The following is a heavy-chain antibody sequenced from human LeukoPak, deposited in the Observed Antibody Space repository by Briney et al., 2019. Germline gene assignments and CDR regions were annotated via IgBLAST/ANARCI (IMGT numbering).Heavy chain of an antibody. CDR1: GFTFSSYG. CDR3: AKAYTDY. D-gene: IGHD2-2*02. V-gene: IGHV3-30*18. Sequence: PGRSLRLSCAASGFTFSSYGMHWVRQAPGKGLEWVAVLSYDGSNTYYADSVKGRFTISRDNSKNTLYLQMNSLRAEDTAVYYCAKAYTDYWGQGTLVTVSS. J-gene: IGHJ4*02. CDR2: LSYDGSNT.